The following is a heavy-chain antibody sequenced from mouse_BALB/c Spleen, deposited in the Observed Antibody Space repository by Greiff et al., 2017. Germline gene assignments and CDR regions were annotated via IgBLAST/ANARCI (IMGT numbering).Heavy chain of an antibody. J-gene: IGHJ1*01. CDR1: GFTFSSYA. Sequence: EVKLVESGGGLVKPGGSLKLSCAASGFTFSSYAMSWVRQSPEKRLEWVAEISSGGSYTYYPDTVTGRFTISRDNAKNTLFLEMSSLRSEDTAMYYCARVRLETRYFDGWGAGTTVTVSS. CDR3: ARVRLETRYFDG. CDR2: ISSGGSYT. D-gene: IGHD3-1*01. V-gene: IGHV5-9-4*01.